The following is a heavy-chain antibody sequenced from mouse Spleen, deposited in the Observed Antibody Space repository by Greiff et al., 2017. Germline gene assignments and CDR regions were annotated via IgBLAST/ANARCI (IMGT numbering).Heavy chain of an antibody. J-gene: IGHJ4*01. CDR1: GYSITSGYY. CDR3: ARDRLYGSYYYAMDY. CDR2: ISYDGSN. Sequence: EVQRVESGPGLVKPSQSLSLTCSVTGYSITSGYYWNWIRQFPGNKLEWMGYISYDGSNNYNPSLKNRISITRDTSKNQFFLKLNSVTTEDTATYYCARDRLYGSYYYAMDYWGQGTSVTVSS. V-gene: IGHV3-6*01. D-gene: IGHD1-1*01.